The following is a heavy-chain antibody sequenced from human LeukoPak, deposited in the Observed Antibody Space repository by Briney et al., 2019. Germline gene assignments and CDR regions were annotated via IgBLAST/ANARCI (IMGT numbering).Heavy chain of an antibody. CDR3: ARDSPGVTTDY. CDR1: GFTFGDYA. Sequence: PGGSLRLSCAASGFTFGDYAMSWVRQAPGKGLEWVGFIRGKAYGGTTEYAASVKGRFTISRDDSKSIAYLQMNSLKTEDTAVYYCARDSPGVTTDYWGQGTLVTVSS. J-gene: IGHJ4*02. V-gene: IGHV3-49*04. CDR2: IRGKAYGGTT. D-gene: IGHD4-11*01.